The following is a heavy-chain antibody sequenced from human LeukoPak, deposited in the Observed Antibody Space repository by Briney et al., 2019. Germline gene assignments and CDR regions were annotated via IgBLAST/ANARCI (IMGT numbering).Heavy chain of an antibody. Sequence: ASVKVSCKASGYTFTGYYMHWVRQAPGQGLEWMGWINPNSGNTGYTQKFQGRLTITRSTSTNTAYMELSSLRAEDTAVYYCARYIGEIDGFFDYWGQGTLVTVSS. CDR1: GYTFTGYY. CDR3: ARYIGEIDGFFDY. D-gene: IGHD3-10*01. J-gene: IGHJ4*02. V-gene: IGHV1-8*03. CDR2: INPNSGNT.